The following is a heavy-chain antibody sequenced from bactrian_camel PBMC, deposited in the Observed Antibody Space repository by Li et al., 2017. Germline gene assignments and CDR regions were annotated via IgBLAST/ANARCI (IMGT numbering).Heavy chain of an antibody. Sequence: DVQLVESGGGSVQAGGSLRLSCAASGYTYSSNCMGWFRQAPGKEREGVAAIYTGGGSTYYADSVKGRFTISQDNAKNTVYLQMNSLKAEDTALYYCSTDFLRAPNYWGQGTQVTVS. V-gene: IGHV3S40*01. CDR1: GYTYSSNC. CDR2: IYTGGGST. J-gene: IGHJ4*01. CDR3: STDFLRAPNY.